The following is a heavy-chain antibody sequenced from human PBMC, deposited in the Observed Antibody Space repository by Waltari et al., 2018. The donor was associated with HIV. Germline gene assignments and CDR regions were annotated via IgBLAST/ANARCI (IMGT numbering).Heavy chain of an antibody. V-gene: IGHV1-69*18. J-gene: IGHJ6*02. CDR3: ARAGDYSKEYYYYYYGMDV. D-gene: IGHD4-4*01. CDR1: GGTFSSYA. CDR2: IIPNFGTA. Sequence: QVQLVQSGAEVKKPGSSVKVSCKASGGTFSSYAISWVRQAPGQGLEWMGRIIPNFGTANYAQKFQGRVTITADESTSTAYMELSSLRSEDTAVYYCARAGDYSKEYYYYYYGMDVWGQGTTVTVSS.